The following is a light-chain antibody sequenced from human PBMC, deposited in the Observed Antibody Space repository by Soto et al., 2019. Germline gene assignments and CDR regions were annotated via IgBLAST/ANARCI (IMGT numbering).Light chain of an antibody. CDR1: HDIRND. CDR3: QQIYELPYT. CDR2: VAS. Sequence: DIQMTQAPSSLSASVGDRVTITCQASHDIRNDLNWYQQTTGQAPQLLISVASNVETGGPSGFSSSRSVHLIPLTVAILHPEDVATYYCQQIYELPYTFGQGTKVDI. V-gene: IGKV1-33*01. J-gene: IGKJ2*01.